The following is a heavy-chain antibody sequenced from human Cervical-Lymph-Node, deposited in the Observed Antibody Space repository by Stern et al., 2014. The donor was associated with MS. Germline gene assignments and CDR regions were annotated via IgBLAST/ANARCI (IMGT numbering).Heavy chain of an antibody. Sequence: QVQLVQSGAEVKKPGSSVKVSCKASGGTFSSYTISWVRQAPGQGLEWMGRIIPILGIANYAQKFQGRVTITADKSTSTAYMELSSLRSEDTAVYYCARDGYSSSWLFPWGQGTLVTVSS. CDR3: ARDGYSSSWLFP. CDR2: IIPILGIA. J-gene: IGHJ5*02. V-gene: IGHV1-69*04. CDR1: GGTFSSYT. D-gene: IGHD6-13*01.